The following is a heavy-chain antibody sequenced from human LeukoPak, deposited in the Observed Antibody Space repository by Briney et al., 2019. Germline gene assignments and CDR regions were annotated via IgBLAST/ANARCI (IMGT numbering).Heavy chain of an antibody. CDR2: ISSSGTTI. J-gene: IGHJ6*04. CDR3: AELGITMIGGV. D-gene: IGHD3-10*02. Sequence: GGSLRLSCAASGFTFSDYYMSWIRQAPGKGLEWLSYISSSGTTIYYADSVKGRFTISRDNAENSLYLQMNSLRAEDTAVYYCAELGITMIGGVWGKGTTVTISS. CDR1: GFTFSDYY. V-gene: IGHV3-11*04.